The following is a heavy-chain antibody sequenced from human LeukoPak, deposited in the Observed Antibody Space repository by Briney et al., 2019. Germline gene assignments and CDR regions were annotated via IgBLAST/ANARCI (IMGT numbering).Heavy chain of an antibody. J-gene: IGHJ4*02. CDR3: AREGVSGWYLKGWYFDY. V-gene: IGHV1-18*01. D-gene: IGHD6-19*01. CDR1: GYTFTSYG. CDR2: ISAYNGNT. Sequence: ALVKVSCKASGYTFTSYGISWVRQAPGQGLEWMGWISAYNGNTNYAQKLQGRVTMTTDTSTSTAYMELRSLRSDDTAVYYCAREGVSGWYLKGWYFDYWGQGTLVTVSS.